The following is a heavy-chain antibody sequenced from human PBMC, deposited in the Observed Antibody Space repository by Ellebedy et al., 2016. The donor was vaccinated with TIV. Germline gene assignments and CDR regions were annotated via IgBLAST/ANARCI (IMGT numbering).Heavy chain of an antibody. V-gene: IGHV4-39*07. Sequence: MPSETLSLTCTVSGVSVSSSRYYWGWIRQPPGKGLQWIGNIYYSGNTFYNPSLKSRVTRSVDTSKNRFSLTLNSVTAADTAVYYCARDEYTSGWYGPTSSEWGQGTLVTVSS. CDR3: ARDEYTSGWYGPTSSE. J-gene: IGHJ4*02. D-gene: IGHD6-19*01. CDR2: IYYSGNT. CDR1: GVSVSSSRYY.